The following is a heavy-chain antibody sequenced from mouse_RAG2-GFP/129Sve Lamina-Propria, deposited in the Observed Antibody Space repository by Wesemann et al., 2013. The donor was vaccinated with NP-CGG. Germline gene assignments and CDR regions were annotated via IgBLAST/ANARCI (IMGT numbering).Heavy chain of an antibody. D-gene: IGHD2-1*01. CDR2: IRSKSNNYAT. CDR1: GFSFNTNA. J-gene: IGHJ3*01. V-gene: IGHV10S3*01. Sequence: EVQLVETGGGLVQPKESLKLSCAASGFSFNTNAMNWVRQAPGKGLEWVVRIRSKSNNYATYYADSVKDRFTISRDDSQNMLYLQMNNLKTEDTAMYYCVGGNWSFAYWGQGTLVTVSA. CDR3: VGGNWSFAY.